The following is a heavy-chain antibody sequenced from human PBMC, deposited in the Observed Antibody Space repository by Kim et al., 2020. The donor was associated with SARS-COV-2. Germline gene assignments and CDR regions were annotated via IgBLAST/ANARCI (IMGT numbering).Heavy chain of an antibody. CDR3: ARHSGYDLSFDY. V-gene: IGHV5-10-1*01. Sequence: YGPSFQGHVTISADKSISNAYLQWSSLKASDTAMYYCARHSGYDLSFDYWGQGTLVTVSS. D-gene: IGHD5-12*01. J-gene: IGHJ4*02.